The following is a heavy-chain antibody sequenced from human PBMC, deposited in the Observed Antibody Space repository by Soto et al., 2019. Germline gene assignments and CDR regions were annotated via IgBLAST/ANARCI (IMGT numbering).Heavy chain of an antibody. CDR2: ITGSGDGT. CDR1: GFTFSSYA. Sequence: VHLLESGGGVVQTGGSLRLSCLTSGFTFSSYAMTWVRQAPGKGLDWVSAITGSGDGTFYADSVKGRFTISRDNSKNTLFLQMNSLTVEDTARYFCATSIGALNENWGQGTLVTVSS. CDR3: ATSIGALNEN. D-gene: IGHD3-16*01. V-gene: IGHV3-23*01. J-gene: IGHJ4*02.